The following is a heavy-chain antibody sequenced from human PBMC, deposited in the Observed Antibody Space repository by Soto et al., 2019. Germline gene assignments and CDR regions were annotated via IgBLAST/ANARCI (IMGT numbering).Heavy chain of an antibody. V-gene: IGHV4-59*01. Sequence: SETLSLTCTVSGGSISSYYWSWIRQPPGKGLEWIGYIYYSGSTNYNPSLKSRVTISVDTSKNQFSLKLSSVTAADTAVYYCARGTGGSSWYRPQHYFDYWGQGTLVTVSS. J-gene: IGHJ4*02. CDR1: GGSISSYY. D-gene: IGHD6-13*01. CDR3: ARGTGGSSWYRPQHYFDY. CDR2: IYYSGST.